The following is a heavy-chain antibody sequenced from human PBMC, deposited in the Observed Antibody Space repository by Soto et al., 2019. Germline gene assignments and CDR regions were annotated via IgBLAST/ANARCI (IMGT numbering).Heavy chain of an antibody. CDR2: IYYSGST. CDR3: ARLSSGWYMKYFQH. D-gene: IGHD6-19*01. V-gene: IGHV4-59*08. CDR1: GGSISSYY. J-gene: IGHJ1*01. Sequence: PSETLSLTCTVSGGSISSYYWSWIRLPPGKGLEWIGYIYYSGSTNYNPSLKSRVTISVDTSKNQFSLKLSSVTAADTAVYYCARLSSGWYMKYFQHWGQGTLVTVAS.